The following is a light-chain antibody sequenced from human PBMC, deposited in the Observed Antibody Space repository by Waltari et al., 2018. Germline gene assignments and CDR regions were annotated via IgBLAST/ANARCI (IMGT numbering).Light chain of an antibody. CDR2: DAA. J-gene: IGKJ1*01. V-gene: IGKV1-5*01. Sequence: DIQMTKSPSTLSASVGDRVTITCRASQSISSWLAWYQQKPGKAPKVLIYDAATLESGVPSRFSGSGSGTEFTLTISSLQPDDFATYYCQQSASYWTFGQGTKVDIK. CDR3: QQSASYWT. CDR1: QSISSW.